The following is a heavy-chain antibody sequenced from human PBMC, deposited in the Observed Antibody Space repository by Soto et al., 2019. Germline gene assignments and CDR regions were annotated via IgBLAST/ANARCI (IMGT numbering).Heavy chain of an antibody. J-gene: IGHJ4*02. V-gene: IGHV1-18*01. CDR1: GYTFTSYS. Sequence: ASVKVSCKASGYTFTSYSITWVRQAPGQGLEWLGLISTYNGNTNYAQKFQGRVNMTIDTSASTAYMELRSLRSDDTAVYYCAREGDLLRYFDWLSATYFDYWGQGTLVTVSS. D-gene: IGHD3-9*01. CDR3: AREGDLLRYFDWLSATYFDY. CDR2: ISTYNGNT.